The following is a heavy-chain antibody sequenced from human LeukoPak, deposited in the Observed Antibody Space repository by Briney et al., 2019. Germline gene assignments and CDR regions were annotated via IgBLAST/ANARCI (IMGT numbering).Heavy chain of an antibody. Sequence: GGYLRLSCAASGFTFSSYSMNWVRQAPGKGLEWVSYISSSSSTIYYADSVKVRFTISRDNAKDSLYLQMNSLRAEDTAIYYCARDRPSRRPGMVGEYWGQGTLVTVSS. J-gene: IGHJ4*02. CDR1: GFTFSSYS. D-gene: IGHD5-18*01. V-gene: IGHV3-48*01. CDR2: ISSSSSTI. CDR3: ARDRPSRRPGMVGEY.